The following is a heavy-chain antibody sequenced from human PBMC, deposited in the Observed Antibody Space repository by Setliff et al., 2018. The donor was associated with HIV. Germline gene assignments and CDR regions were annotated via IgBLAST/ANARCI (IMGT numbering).Heavy chain of an antibody. D-gene: IGHD1-1*01. J-gene: IGHJ4*02. CDR2: ISPNNGDT. CDR1: DTPSLAML. CDR3: ARQLSNSLEC. V-gene: IGHV1-2*02. Sequence: ASVESPARLLDTPSLAMLCIGCARPPDKGLEWTGWISPNNGDTNIPQRFRGRVTMTRDTSINTAYMELSGLRSDDTAVYYCARQLSNSLECWGQGTPVTVSS.